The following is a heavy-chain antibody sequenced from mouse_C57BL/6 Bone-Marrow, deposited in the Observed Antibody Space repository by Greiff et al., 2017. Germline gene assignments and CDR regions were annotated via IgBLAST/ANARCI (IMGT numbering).Heavy chain of an antibody. V-gene: IGHV5-6*01. D-gene: IGHD2-1*01. CDR2: ISSGGSYT. CDR3: ASTMVTRGYAMDY. CDR1: RFTFSSYG. J-gene: IGHJ4*01. Sequence: EVQRVESGGDLVKPGGSLKLSCAASRFTFSSYGMSWVRQTPDKRLEWVATISSGGSYTYYPDSVKGRFTISRDNAKNTLYLQMSSLKSEDTAMYYCASTMVTRGYAMDYWGQGTSVTVSS.